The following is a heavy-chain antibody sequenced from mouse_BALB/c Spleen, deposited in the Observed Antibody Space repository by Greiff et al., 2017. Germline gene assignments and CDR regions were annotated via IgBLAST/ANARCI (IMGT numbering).Heavy chain of an antibody. D-gene: IGHD1-1*01. Sequence: QVQLQQSGPGLVAPSQSLSITCTVSGFSLTDYGVSWIRQPPGKGLEWLGVIWGGGSTYYNSALKSRLSISKDNSKSQVFLKMNSLQTDDTAMYYCAKHTNYGSSYFAYWGQGTLVTVSA. V-gene: IGHV2-6-5*01. CDR3: AKHTNYGSSYFAY. J-gene: IGHJ3*01. CDR1: GFSLTDYG. CDR2: IWGGGST.